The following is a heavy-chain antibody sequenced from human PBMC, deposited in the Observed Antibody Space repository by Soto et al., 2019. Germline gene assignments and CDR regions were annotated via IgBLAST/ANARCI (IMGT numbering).Heavy chain of an antibody. CDR3: ASFYPVAATTPEGYYYYGMDV. CDR1: GFTFSSYS. Sequence: EVQLVESGGGLVKPGGSLRLSCAASGFTFSSYSMNWVRQAPGKGLEWVSSISSSSSYIYYADSVKGRFTISRDNAKNSLYLQMNSLRAEDTAVYYCASFYPVAATTPEGYYYYGMDVWGQGTTVTASS. CDR2: ISSSSSYI. D-gene: IGHD2-15*01. J-gene: IGHJ6*02. V-gene: IGHV3-21*01.